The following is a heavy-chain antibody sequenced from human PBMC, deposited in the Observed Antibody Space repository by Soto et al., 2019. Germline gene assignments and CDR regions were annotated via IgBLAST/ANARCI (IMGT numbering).Heavy chain of an antibody. V-gene: IGHV4-30-4*01. D-gene: IGHD2-21*01. Sequence: SETLSLTCTVSGGSVSGVDYFWSWIRQSPGKGLEWIGYIYYTGITHLNPSLKSRLTMAVDTSKNEFSLKLTSVSAADTAVYFCAREERKGIISWFDPWGQGTTVTVSS. CDR2: IYYTGIT. CDR3: AREERKGIISWFDP. CDR1: GGSVSGVDYF. J-gene: IGHJ5*01.